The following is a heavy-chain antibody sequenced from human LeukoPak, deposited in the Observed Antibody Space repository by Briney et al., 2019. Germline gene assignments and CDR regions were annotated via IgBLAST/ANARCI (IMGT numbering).Heavy chain of an antibody. Sequence: ASVKVSCKASGYTFTSYDINWVRQATGQGLEWMGWMNPNSGNTGYAQKFQGRVTMTRNTSISTAYMELSSLRSEDTAVYYCAKDPSYSYGYNFDYWGQGTLVTVSS. D-gene: IGHD5-18*01. CDR2: MNPNSGNT. CDR3: AKDPSYSYGYNFDY. CDR1: GYTFTSYD. J-gene: IGHJ4*02. V-gene: IGHV1-8*01.